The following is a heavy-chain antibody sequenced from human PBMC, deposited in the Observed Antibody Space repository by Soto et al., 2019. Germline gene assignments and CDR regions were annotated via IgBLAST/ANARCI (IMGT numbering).Heavy chain of an antibody. CDR3: ARDRTNYISRGSYPPPY. D-gene: IGHD3-22*01. J-gene: IGHJ4*02. V-gene: IGHV3-23*01. CDR1: GFTFSSYA. Sequence: EVQLLESGGGLVQPGGSLRLSCAASGFTFSSYAMNWVRQAPGKGLEWVSAISGSAATTHFADSVKGRFTISRDNPKNTRNVQRNSLKAGTTAEYDCARDRTNYISRGSYPPPYWGQGTLVTVSS. CDR2: ISGSAATT.